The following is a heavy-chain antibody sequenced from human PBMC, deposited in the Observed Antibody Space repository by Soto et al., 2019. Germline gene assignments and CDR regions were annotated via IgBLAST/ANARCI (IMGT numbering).Heavy chain of an antibody. V-gene: IGHV3-30*04. J-gene: IGHJ4*02. CDR1: GFSFSNYA. CDR3: ARAFLAGTGGDC. CDR2: ISNDGRND. D-gene: IGHD6-19*01. Sequence: QVQLVESGGGVVQPGRSLRLSCAASGFSFSNYAMQWVRHAPGKGLEWVTVISNDGRNDYYADSVKGRFTIFRDNSKNTVFLQMNSLRAEDTAVYYCARAFLAGTGGDCWGQGTLVTVSS.